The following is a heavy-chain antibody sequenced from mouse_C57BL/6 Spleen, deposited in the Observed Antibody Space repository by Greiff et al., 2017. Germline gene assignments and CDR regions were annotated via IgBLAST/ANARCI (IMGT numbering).Heavy chain of an antibody. CDR2: IDPSDSYT. Sequence: QVQLQQPGAELVKPGASVKLSCKASGYTFTSYWMQWVKQRPGQGLEWIGEIDPSDSYTNYNQKFKGKATLTVDTSSSTAYMQLSSLTSEDSAVYYCARYGSSLWGQGTTLTVSS. CDR3: ARYGSSL. CDR1: GYTFTSYW. D-gene: IGHD1-1*01. J-gene: IGHJ2*01. V-gene: IGHV1-50*01.